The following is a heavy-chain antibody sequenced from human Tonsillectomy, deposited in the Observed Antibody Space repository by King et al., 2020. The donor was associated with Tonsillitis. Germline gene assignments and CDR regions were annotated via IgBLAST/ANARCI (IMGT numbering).Heavy chain of an antibody. CDR1: GFTFNDYA. CDR3: AKGAVDYDMFTGVHY. CDR2: ISWDIGSI. V-gene: IGHV3-9*01. D-gene: IGHD3-9*01. Sequence: VQLVESGGGLVQPGRSLRRSCAASGFTFNDYAMHWVRHAPGRGLEWVSGISWDIGSIGFVESVKGRFTISRDNAKNSLYLQMNSLRAEDTALYYCAKGAVDYDMFTGVHYWGQGTLVTVSS. J-gene: IGHJ4*02.